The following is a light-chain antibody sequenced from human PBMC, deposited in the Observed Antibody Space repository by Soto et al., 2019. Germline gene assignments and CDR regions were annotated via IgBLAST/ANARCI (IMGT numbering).Light chain of an antibody. CDR3: CSYAGDIRWV. CDR1: SSDVGNYNL. V-gene: IGLV2-23*02. Sequence: QSALTQPASVSGSLGQSITISCTGTSSDVGNYNLVSWYQHHPVKAPKLMIYEVSKRPSGVSNRSSASKSDNTASLTISGLQAEDEADYYCCSYAGDIRWVFGGGTKLTVL. J-gene: IGLJ3*02. CDR2: EVS.